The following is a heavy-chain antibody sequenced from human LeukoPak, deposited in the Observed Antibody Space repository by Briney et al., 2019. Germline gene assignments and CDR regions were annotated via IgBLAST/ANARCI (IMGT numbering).Heavy chain of an antibody. V-gene: IGHV1-18*01. CDR3: ARDWRVGATDPDAFDI. J-gene: IGHJ3*02. CDR2: ISAYNGNT. D-gene: IGHD1-26*01. Sequence: RASVKVSCKASGYTFTSYGISWVRQAPGQGLEWMGLISAYNGNTNYAQKLQGRVTMTTDTSTSTAYMELRSLRSDDTAVYYCARDWRVGATDPDAFDIWGQGTMLTVSS. CDR1: GYTFTSYG.